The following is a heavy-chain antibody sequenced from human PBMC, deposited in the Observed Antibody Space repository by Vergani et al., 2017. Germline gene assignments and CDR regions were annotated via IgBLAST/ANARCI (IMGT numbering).Heavy chain of an antibody. D-gene: IGHD3-9*01. CDR3: ARDSTASPTYYDILTGYYPPPSSCPDY. Sequence: EVQLVESGGGLVQPGGSLRLSCAASGFTFSSYWMSWVRQAPGKGLEWVANIKQDGSEKYYVDSVKGRFTISRDNAKNTLYLQMNSLRAEDTAVYYCARDSTASPTYYDILTGYYPPPSSCPDYWGQGTLVTVSS. J-gene: IGHJ4*02. V-gene: IGHV3-7*01. CDR1: GFTFSSYW. CDR2: IKQDGSEK.